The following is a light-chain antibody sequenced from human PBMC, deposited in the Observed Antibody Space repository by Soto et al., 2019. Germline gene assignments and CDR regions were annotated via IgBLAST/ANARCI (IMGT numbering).Light chain of an antibody. CDR3: QQTNSFPPA. J-gene: IGKJ5*01. Sequence: DTQMTQSPTSVSASVEVRVIITCRASQGSSSWLAWDQQKPGKAPKILFYAASRLQSGIPTRFSDSGPETDFTLTITSLQPEDFATYYCQQTNSFPPAFGQGTRLEI. CDR1: QGSSSW. V-gene: IGKV1-12*01. CDR2: AAS.